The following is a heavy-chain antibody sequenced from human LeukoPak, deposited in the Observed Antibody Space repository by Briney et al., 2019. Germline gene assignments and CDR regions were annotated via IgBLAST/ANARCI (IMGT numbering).Heavy chain of an antibody. Sequence: GGSLRLSCAASGFTFSIYSMNWVRQAPGKGLEWVSSISSSSSYIYYADSVKGRFTISRDNAKNSLYLQMNSLRAEDTAVYYCARGERDGYNFVVERGLPFDYWGQGTLVTVSS. V-gene: IGHV3-21*01. CDR1: GFTFSIYS. D-gene: IGHD5-12*01. CDR3: ARGERDGYNFVVERGLPFDY. J-gene: IGHJ4*02. CDR2: ISSSSSYI.